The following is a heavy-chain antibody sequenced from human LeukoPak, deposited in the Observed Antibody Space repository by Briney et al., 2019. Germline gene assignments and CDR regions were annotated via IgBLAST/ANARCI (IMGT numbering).Heavy chain of an antibody. Sequence: GGSLRLSCAASGFTFSSYWMSWVRQAPGKGLEWVANIKQDGSEKYYVDSVKGRFTISRDNSKNTLYLQMNSLRAEDTAVYYCAKSRLTVVEGFFDYWGQGTLVTVSS. CDR2: IKQDGSEK. V-gene: IGHV3-7*03. J-gene: IGHJ4*02. CDR3: AKSRLTVVEGFFDY. CDR1: GFTFSSYW. D-gene: IGHD4-23*01.